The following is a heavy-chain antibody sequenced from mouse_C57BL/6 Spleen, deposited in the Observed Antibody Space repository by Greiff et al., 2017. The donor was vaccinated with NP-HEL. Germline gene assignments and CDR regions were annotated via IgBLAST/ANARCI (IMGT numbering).Heavy chain of an antibody. CDR3: ARVARKIN. CDR2: INSNGGST. J-gene: IGHJ2*01. CDR1: GFTFSSYG. Sequence: EVQLVESGGGLVQPGGSLKLSCAASGFTFSSYGMSWVRQTPDKRLELVATINSNGGSTYYPDSVKGRFTISRDNAKDTLYLQMRSLKSEETAMYYCARVARKINWCQGTTLKVSS. V-gene: IGHV5-6-3*01. D-gene: IGHD5-1-1*01.